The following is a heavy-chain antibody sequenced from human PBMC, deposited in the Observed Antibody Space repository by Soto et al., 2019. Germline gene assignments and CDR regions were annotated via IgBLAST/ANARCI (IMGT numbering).Heavy chain of an antibody. CDR2: ISSSSSYI. J-gene: IGHJ4*02. CDR3: ARDPRQYYGSGSFFDY. CDR1: GFTFSSYS. Sequence: EVQLVESGGGLVKPGGSLRLSCAASGFTFSSYSMNWVRQAPGKGLEWVSSISSSSSYIYYADSVKGRFTISRDNAKNSLYLQMNGLRAEDTAVYYCARDPRQYYGSGSFFDYWGQGTLVTVSS. V-gene: IGHV3-21*01. D-gene: IGHD3-10*01.